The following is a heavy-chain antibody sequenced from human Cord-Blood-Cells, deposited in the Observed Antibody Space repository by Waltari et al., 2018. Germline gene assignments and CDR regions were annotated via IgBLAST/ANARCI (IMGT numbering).Heavy chain of an antibody. CDR2: INPTSGGT. CDR3: ARGELAPIGFDY. D-gene: IGHD1-26*01. V-gene: IGHV1-2*02. J-gene: IGHJ4*02. CDR1: GYTFTGYY. Sequence: QVQLVQSGAEVKKPGASVKVSCKASGYTFTGYYMHWVRQAPGQGLEWMGWINPTSGGTNYAQKFQGRVTMTRDTSISTAYMELSRLRSDDTAVYYCARGELAPIGFDYWGQGTLVTVSS.